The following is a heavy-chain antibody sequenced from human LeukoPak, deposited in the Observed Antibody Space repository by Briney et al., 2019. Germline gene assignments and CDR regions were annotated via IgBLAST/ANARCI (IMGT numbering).Heavy chain of an antibody. CDR1: GVSTNNNY. D-gene: IGHD3-22*01. Sequence: SQTLSLTCTLSGVSTNNNYWSWIRQSAGRGLEWSGRIYSTGTTDYNPCLESRVTMSVDTSKNQFSLNLSSVTAPDTAVYFCARDRAVDLDSSGFFYNRGLDCWGQGTLVTVSS. CDR3: ARDRAVDLDSSGFFYNRGLDC. V-gene: IGHV4-4*07. J-gene: IGHJ4*02. CDR2: IYSTGTT.